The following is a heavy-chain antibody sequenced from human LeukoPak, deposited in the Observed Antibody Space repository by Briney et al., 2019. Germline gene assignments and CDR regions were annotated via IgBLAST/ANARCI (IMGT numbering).Heavy chain of an antibody. V-gene: IGHV4-4*07. CDR1: GGSINSYW. CDR3: ATFFGGSSGYFDY. D-gene: IGHD4-23*01. J-gene: IGHJ4*02. CDR2: IYTTGMT. Sequence: SETLSLTCSVSGGSINSYWWSWIRQPAGKGLEFIGRIYTTGMTNYNPSLQSRVTMSLDTSKNHFSLTVNSVTAADTAVYYCATFFGGSSGYFDYWGQGTLVTVSS.